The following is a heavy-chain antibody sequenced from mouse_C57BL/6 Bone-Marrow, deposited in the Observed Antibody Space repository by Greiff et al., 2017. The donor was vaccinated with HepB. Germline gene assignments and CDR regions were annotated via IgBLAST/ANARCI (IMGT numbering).Heavy chain of an antibody. CDR3: ARRSYSYYFDY. Sequence: EVQLQQSGGDLVKPGGSLKLSCAASGFTFSSYGMSWVRQTPDKRLEWVATISSGGSYTYYPDSVKGRFTISRDNAKNTLYLQMSRLKSEDTAMYYCARRSYSYYFDYWGQGTTLTVSS. CDR2: ISSGGSYT. V-gene: IGHV5-6*01. J-gene: IGHJ2*01. CDR1: GFTFSSYG. D-gene: IGHD2-12*01.